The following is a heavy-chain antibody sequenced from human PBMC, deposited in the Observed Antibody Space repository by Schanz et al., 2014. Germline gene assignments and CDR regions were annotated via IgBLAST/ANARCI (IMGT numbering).Heavy chain of an antibody. CDR2: ISSVGISK. D-gene: IGHD2-15*01. J-gene: IGHJ4*02. CDR1: GFTFSAYA. CDR3: ARDKGGLIPFDY. V-gene: IGHV3-48*04. Sequence: VQLVESGGGVVQPGRSLRLSCAASGFTFSAYAMSWVRQAPGKGLEWVSYISSVGISKYYADPVKGRFTISRDNAKNSLYLQMNSLRAEDTAVYYCARDKGGLIPFDYWGQGTLVAVSS.